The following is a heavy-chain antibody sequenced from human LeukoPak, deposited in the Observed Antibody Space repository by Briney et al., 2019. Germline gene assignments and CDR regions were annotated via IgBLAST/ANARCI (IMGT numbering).Heavy chain of an antibody. Sequence: ASVKVSCKAFGYTFTSYGISWVRQAPGQGLEWMGWISAYNGNTNYAQKLQGRVTMTTDTSTSTAYMELRSLRSDDTAVYYCARDPGNLAYCGGDCYPNFDYWGQGTLVTVSS. CDR2: ISAYNGNT. V-gene: IGHV1-18*01. CDR3: ARDPGNLAYCGGDCYPNFDY. CDR1: GYTFTSYG. D-gene: IGHD2-21*02. J-gene: IGHJ4*02.